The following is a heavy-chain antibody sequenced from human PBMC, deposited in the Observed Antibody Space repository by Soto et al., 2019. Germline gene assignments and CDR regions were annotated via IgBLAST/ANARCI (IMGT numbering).Heavy chain of an antibody. CDR2: IFPILGIA. CDR1: GGTFSSYT. J-gene: IGHJ4*02. CDR3: ARDVSPGPPYDILTGYYSHFDY. Sequence: SVKVSCKASGGTFSSYTISWVRQAPGQGLEWMGRIFPILGIANYAQKFQGRVTITADKSTSTAYMELSSLRSEDTAVYYCARDVSPGPPYDILTGYYSHFDYWGQ. D-gene: IGHD3-9*01. V-gene: IGHV1-69*04.